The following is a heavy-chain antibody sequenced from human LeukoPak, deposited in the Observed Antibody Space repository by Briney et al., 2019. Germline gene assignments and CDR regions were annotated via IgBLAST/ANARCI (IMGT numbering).Heavy chain of an antibody. CDR2: ISSSSSTI. J-gene: IGHJ4*02. V-gene: IGHV3-48*01. Sequence: QTGGSLRLSCAASGFTFSSYSMNWVRRAPGKGLEWVSYISSSSSTIYYADSVKGRFTISRDNAKNSLYLQMNSLRAEDTAVYYCARGRIGILRLMDYWGQGTLVTVSS. D-gene: IGHD4-17*01. CDR3: ARGRIGILRLMDY. CDR1: GFTFSSYS.